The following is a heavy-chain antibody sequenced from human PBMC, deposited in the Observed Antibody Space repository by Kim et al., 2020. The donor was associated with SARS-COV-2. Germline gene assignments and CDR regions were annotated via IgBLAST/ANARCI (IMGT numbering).Heavy chain of an antibody. J-gene: IGHJ4*02. Sequence: SETLSLTCDVSGDSIITNDWWSWVRQAPGKGLEWIGEIYYSGTTSYNPALKTRVTMSVDKSKNQFSLKLTSVTAADTATYYCAKQVGGVGSAVWGQGTL. CDR3: AKQVGGVGSAV. V-gene: IGHV4-4*02. CDR2: IYYSGTT. D-gene: IGHD3-16*01. CDR1: GDSIITNDW.